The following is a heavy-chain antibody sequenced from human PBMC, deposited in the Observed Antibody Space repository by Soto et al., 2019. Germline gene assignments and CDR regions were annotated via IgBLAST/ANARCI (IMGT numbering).Heavy chain of an antibody. Sequence: GGSLRLSCRVSGFTFNNSGMHWVRQAPGKGLEWMAVISYDGSDKYYADSVKGRVIISRDNSKNTLNLEMNSLRAEDTAIYYCVKDRVPGAYGNYYGMDVWGQGTTVTV. V-gene: IGHV3-30*18. J-gene: IGHJ6*02. CDR1: GFTFNNSG. D-gene: IGHD5-12*01. CDR2: ISYDGSDK. CDR3: VKDRVPGAYGNYYGMDV.